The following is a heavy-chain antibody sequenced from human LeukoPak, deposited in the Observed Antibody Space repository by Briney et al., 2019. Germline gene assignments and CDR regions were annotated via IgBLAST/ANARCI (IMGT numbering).Heavy chain of an antibody. CDR3: ASSPAYGPGDY. J-gene: IGHJ4*02. V-gene: IGHV3-66*01. CDR2: IYSGGST. CDR1: GFTFSPYY. Sequence: GGSLRLSCAASGFTFSPYYMSWVRQAPGKGLEWVSVIYSGGSTYYADSVKGRFTIPRDNSKNTLYLQMNSLRAEDTAVYYCASSPAYGPGDYWGQGTLVTVSS. D-gene: IGHD4-17*01.